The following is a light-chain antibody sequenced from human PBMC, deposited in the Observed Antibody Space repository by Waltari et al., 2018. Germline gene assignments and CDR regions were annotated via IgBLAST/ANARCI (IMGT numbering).Light chain of an antibody. J-gene: IGLJ2*01. CDR2: DVR. Sequence: SALTQPASVSGSPGQSITISGTGTSSDIGRYNYVYWFQQHPGKAPKLMIYDVRNRPSGVSNRFSGSKSDYTASLTISGLQAEDEAVYFCNSFTSSNTVIFGGGTKLTV. CDR1: SSDIGRYNY. V-gene: IGLV2-14*03. CDR3: NSFTSSNTVI.